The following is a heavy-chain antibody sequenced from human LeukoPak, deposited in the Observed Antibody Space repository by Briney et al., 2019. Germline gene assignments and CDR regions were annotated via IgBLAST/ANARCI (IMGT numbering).Heavy chain of an antibody. Sequence: ASVKVSCKASGYTFTGYYMHWVRQAPGQGLEWMGWINPNSGGTNYAQKFQGWVTMTRDTSVSTAYMELSRLRSDDTAVYYCARDLSPDPTASYGMDVWGKGTTVTVSS. D-gene: IGHD1-14*01. J-gene: IGHJ6*04. V-gene: IGHV1-2*04. CDR2: INPNSGGT. CDR3: ARDLSPDPTASYGMDV. CDR1: GYTFTGYY.